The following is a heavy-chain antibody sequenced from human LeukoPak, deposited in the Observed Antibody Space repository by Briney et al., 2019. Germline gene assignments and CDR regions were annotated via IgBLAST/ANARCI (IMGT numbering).Heavy chain of an antibody. J-gene: IGHJ3*02. Sequence: LQGRLTMTTDTSTSTAYMELRSLRSDDTAVYYCARVSGYDFTDAFDIWGQGTMVTVSS. D-gene: IGHD5-12*01. V-gene: IGHV1-18*01. CDR3: ARVSGYDFTDAFDI.